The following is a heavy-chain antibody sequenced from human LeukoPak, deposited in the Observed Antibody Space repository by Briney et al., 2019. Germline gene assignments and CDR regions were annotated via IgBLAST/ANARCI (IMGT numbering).Heavy chain of an antibody. Sequence: AVKVSCKASGGTFSSYAISWVRQAPGQGPEWCGRIIPILGIANYAQKFQGRVTITADKSTSTAYMELSSLRSEDTAVYYCARNERYCSGGSCYSIDYWGQGTLVTVSS. J-gene: IGHJ4*02. CDR2: IIPILGIA. CDR1: GGTFSSYA. D-gene: IGHD2-15*01. CDR3: ARNERYCSGGSCYSIDY. V-gene: IGHV1-69*04.